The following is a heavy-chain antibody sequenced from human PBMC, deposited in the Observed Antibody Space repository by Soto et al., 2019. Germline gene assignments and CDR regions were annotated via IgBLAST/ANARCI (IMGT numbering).Heavy chain of an antibody. D-gene: IGHD2-2*01. CDR1: GFTFDDYA. J-gene: IGHJ4*02. CDR3: AKDVSAYYCSSTSCFTSVFDY. Sequence: SLKISCAASGFTFDDYAMHWVRQAPGKGLEWVSGISWNSGSIGYADSVKGRFTISRDNAKNSLYLQMNSLRAEDTALYYCAKDVSAYYCSSTSCFTSVFDYWGQGTLVTVSS. CDR2: ISWNSGSI. V-gene: IGHV3-9*01.